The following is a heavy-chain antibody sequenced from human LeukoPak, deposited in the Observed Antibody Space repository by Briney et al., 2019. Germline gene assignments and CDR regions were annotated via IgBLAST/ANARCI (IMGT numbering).Heavy chain of an antibody. CDR3: ARELMGGTFDY. D-gene: IGHD2-8*01. V-gene: IGHV1-2*02. J-gene: IGHJ4*02. Sequence: ASVKVSCKGSGDAFNDYVIHFVRQAPGQGLEWMGWIKPNGGGTRYAQRFRDRVTVTRDTSISTAYMELTRLTLDDTAVIYCARELMGGTFDYWGQGAQVTVSS. CDR1: GDAFNDYV. CDR2: IKPNGGGT.